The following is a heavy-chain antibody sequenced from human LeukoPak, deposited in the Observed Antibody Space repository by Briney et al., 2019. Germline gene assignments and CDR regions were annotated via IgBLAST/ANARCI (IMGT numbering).Heavy chain of an antibody. CDR3: AGGALPIAVACSYWFDP. J-gene: IGHJ5*02. D-gene: IGHD6-19*01. Sequence: SVKVSCKASGGTFSSYAIRWVRQAPGQGLEWMGGIIPIFGTANYAQKFQGRVTITADASTRTASMALSSLRSEDTAVYFCAGGALPIAVACSYWFDPWGQGTLVPVSS. V-gene: IGHV1-69*13. CDR1: GGTFSSYA. CDR2: IIPIFGTA.